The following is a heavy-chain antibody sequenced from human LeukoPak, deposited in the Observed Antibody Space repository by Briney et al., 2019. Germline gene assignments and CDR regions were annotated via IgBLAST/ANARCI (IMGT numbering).Heavy chain of an antibody. V-gene: IGHV3-7*01. Sequence: GGSLRLSCAASGFTFSSYEMNWVRQAPGQGLEWVANIKEDGSEKYYVDSVRGRLTIARDNAKNSLYLHMNSLRAEDTAVYYCARVHHSSSWGTDDCWGQGTLVTVSS. CDR1: GFTFSSYE. CDR2: IKEDGSEK. J-gene: IGHJ4*02. D-gene: IGHD6-13*01. CDR3: ARVHHSSSWGTDDC.